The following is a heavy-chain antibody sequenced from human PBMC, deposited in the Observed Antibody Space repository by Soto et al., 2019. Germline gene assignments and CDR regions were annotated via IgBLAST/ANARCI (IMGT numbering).Heavy chain of an antibody. D-gene: IGHD2-2*03. V-gene: IGHV3-23*01. CDR2: ISDSGADT. CDR3: AKGGGFCVIRLSPRWSRF. J-gene: IGHJ6*03. Sequence: PGGSLRLSCAASGFTFSRYAMSWVRQAPGKGLEWVSAISDSGADTYYADSVKGRFTISRDGSKNTLHLQMNSLRAEDTALYYCAKGGGFCVIRLSPRWSRFWG. CDR1: GFTFSRYA.